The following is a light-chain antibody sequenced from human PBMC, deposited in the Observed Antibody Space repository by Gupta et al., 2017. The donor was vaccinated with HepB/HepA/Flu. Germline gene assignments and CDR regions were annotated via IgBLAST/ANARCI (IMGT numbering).Light chain of an antibody. CDR3: ETWEESPSGPVL. CDR1: ISNIGSNT. V-gene: IGLV1-44*01. CDR2: SNN. J-gene: IGLJ2*01. Sequence: QSVLTQPPSASGTPGQRVTISCSGSISNIGSNTVNWYQPLPGRAPQLLIYSNNPRPYGGPERVSGSKSGTSASMAISGLQSEEEEDYYCETWEESPSGPVLFGGGTKLTVL.